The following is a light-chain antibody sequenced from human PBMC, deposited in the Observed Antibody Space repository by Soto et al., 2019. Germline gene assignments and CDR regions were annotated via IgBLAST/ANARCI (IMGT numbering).Light chain of an antibody. V-gene: IGLV1-47*01. Sequence: QAVLTQPPSASGTPGQRVTISCSGSSSNIGSNYVYWYQQLPGTAPQLLIYRNNQRPSGVPHRFSGSKSATSAALAISGLRYEDEADYYWAAWYDSLSGWVFGGGTKVTVL. J-gene: IGLJ3*02. CDR2: RNN. CDR1: SSNIGSNY. CDR3: AAWYDSLSGWV.